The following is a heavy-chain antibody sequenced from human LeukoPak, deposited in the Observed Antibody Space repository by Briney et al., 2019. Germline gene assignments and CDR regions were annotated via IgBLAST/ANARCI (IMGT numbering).Heavy chain of an antibody. V-gene: IGHV4-39*01. Sequence: PSETLSLNYTVSGCSVRSSRFYWGWIPQPPGQGLEWIGNLYCSGSTYYNPSLKSRVTISVGTSKNQCSLKLSSVTAADTAVYYCARQAISGYDPPPFDSWGQGTLVTVSS. CDR1: GCSVRSSRFY. D-gene: IGHD5-12*01. CDR2: LYCSGST. J-gene: IGHJ4*02. CDR3: ARQAISGYDPPPFDS.